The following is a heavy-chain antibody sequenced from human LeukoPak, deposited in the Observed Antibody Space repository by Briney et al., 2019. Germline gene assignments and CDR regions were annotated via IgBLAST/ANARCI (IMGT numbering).Heavy chain of an antibody. J-gene: IGHJ3*02. D-gene: IGHD1-26*01. CDR1: GGTISRYF. CDR2: IDYSGST. Sequence: SETLSLTCTVSGGTISRYFWSWVRQPPGKGLEWIAYIDYSGSTNYNPSLKSRLTISLDASKNQFSLKLSSVTAADTAVYYCARDRRRELLHAFDIWGQGTMVTVSS. V-gene: IGHV4-59*01. CDR3: ARDRRRELLHAFDI.